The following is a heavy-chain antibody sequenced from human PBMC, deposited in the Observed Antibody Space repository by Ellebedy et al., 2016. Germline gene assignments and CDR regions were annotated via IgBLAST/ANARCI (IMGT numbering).Heavy chain of an antibody. CDR2: ISYDGSSK. Sequence: GESLKISCAASGFTFNKYGIHWVRQAPGKGLEWVAVISYDGSSKKYANSVRGRFTISRDNSKNTLYLQMNSLRPEDTAVYYCAKDCGDYNEIVGWFDPWGQGTLVTVSS. CDR1: GFTFNKYG. CDR3: AKDCGDYNEIVGWFDP. D-gene: IGHD1-14*01. V-gene: IGHV3-30*18. J-gene: IGHJ5*02.